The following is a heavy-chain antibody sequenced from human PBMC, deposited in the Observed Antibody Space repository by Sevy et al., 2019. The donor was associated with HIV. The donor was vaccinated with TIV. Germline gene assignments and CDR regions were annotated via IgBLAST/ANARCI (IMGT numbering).Heavy chain of an antibody. V-gene: IGHV1-18*01. Sequence: ASVKVSCKASGYNFNTYGITWVRQAPGQGLECMRWIGVNNGKTNYAARLQARISMTADTSTSTVYMELRTLTSDDTAIYFCARDSYYYDMHSSYRPPDYWGQGTLVTVSS. CDR3: ARDSYYYDMHSSYRPPDY. J-gene: IGHJ4*02. CDR1: GYNFNTYG. CDR2: IGVNNGKT. D-gene: IGHD3-22*01.